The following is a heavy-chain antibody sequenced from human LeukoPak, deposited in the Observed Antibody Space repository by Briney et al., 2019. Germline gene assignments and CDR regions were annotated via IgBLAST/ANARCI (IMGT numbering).Heavy chain of an antibody. CDR3: AKALVGYCSSTSCYVGFDY. CDR2: ISGSGGST. J-gene: IGHJ4*02. V-gene: IGHV3-23*01. D-gene: IGHD2-2*01. Sequence: GGSLRLSCAASGFTFSTYAMSWVRQSPGKGLEWVSVISGSGGSTYYVDSVQGRFTISRENSKNTLYLQMNTLRAEDTAVSHCAKALVGYCSSTSCYVGFDYWGQGTLVTVYS. CDR1: GFTFSTYA.